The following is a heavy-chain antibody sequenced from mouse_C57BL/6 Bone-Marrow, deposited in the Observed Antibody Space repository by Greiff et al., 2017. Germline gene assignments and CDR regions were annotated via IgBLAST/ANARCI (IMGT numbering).Heavy chain of an antibody. CDR1: GYTFTDYY. CDR3: ARYGSDY. CDR2: INPNNGGT. D-gene: IGHD1-1*01. J-gene: IGHJ2*01. Sequence: EVQLQQSGPELVKPGASVKISCKASGYTFTDYYMNWVKQSHGKSLEWIGDINPNNGGTSYNQKFKGKATLTVAKSSSTAYMELRSLTSEDSAVYYCARYGSDYWGQGTTLTVSA. V-gene: IGHV1-26*01.